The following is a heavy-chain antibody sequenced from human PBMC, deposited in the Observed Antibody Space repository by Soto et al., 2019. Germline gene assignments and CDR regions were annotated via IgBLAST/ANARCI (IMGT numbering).Heavy chain of an antibody. V-gene: IGHV4-30-4*01. CDR3: ARGLFGYYAFDH. Sequence: QVQLQESGPGLVKPSETLSLTCTVSGASIRSTDYYWSWVRQPPGKGLELIGYMYPSGSNYYNPSPKRRVTLSEHTSNNYSSLKLSSVTAADTAVYYCARGLFGYYAFDHWGQGALITVSS. CDR1: GASIRSTDYY. D-gene: IGHD4-17*01. CDR2: MYPSGSN. J-gene: IGHJ4*02.